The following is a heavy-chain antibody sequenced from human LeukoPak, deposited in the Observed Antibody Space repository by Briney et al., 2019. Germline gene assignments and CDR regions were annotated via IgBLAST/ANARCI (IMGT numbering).Heavy chain of an antibody. Sequence: PSETLSLTCTVSGVSISSSSYYWGWIRPPPGKGMEWIGSIYYSESTYYNPSLKSRVTISVDTSKNQFSLKLSSVTAADTAVYYCARRTLMTTVTFFDYWGQGTLVTVSS. V-gene: IGHV4-39*01. CDR2: IYYSEST. CDR1: GVSISSSSYY. J-gene: IGHJ4*02. D-gene: IGHD4-17*01. CDR3: ARRTLMTTVTFFDY.